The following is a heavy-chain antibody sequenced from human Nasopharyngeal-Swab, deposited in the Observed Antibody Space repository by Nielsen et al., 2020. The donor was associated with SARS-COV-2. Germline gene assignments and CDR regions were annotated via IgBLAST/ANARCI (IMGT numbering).Heavy chain of an antibody. J-gene: IGHJ6*02. CDR3: ARCITIFGTRYGMDV. Sequence: GESLKISCAASGFTFSSYGMHWVRQAPGKGLEWVSVIYSGGSTYYADSVKGRFTISRDNSKNTLYLQMNSLRAEDTAVYYCARCITIFGTRYGMDVWGQGTTVTVSS. CDR1: GFTFSSYG. V-gene: IGHV3-53*01. D-gene: IGHD3-3*01. CDR2: IYSGGST.